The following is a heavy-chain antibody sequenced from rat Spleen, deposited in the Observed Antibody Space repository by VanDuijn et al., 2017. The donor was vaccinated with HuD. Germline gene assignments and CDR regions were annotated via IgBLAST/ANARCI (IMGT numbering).Heavy chain of an antibody. V-gene: IGHV5-29*01. Sequence: EVQLVESDGGLVQPGRSLKLSCAASGFTFSDYYMTWVRQAPTKGLEWVATITYDGSSTYYRDSVKGRFTISRDNVQSTLSMQMYSLRSEDTATYYCVRHQEAPYYVMDAWGQGASVTVSS. CDR3: VRHQEAPYYVMDA. J-gene: IGHJ4*01. D-gene: IGHD3-1*01. CDR2: ITYDGSST. CDR1: GFTFSDYY.